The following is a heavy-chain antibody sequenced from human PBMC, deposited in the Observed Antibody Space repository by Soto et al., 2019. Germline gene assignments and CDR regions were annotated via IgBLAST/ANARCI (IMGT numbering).Heavy chain of an antibody. CDR3: ARDSSSGEGFDF. J-gene: IGHJ4*02. CDR1: GFTFSSYG. CDR2: IWYDGNSK. D-gene: IGHD7-27*01. Sequence: QVQLGESGGGVVQPGRSLRLSCAASGFTFSSYGMHWVRQAPGKGLEWMAVIWYDGNSKDYGDSVRGRFTVSRDNSKNTLYLQMDSLRAEDTAVYSCARDSSSGEGFDFWGQGTLVTVSS. V-gene: IGHV3-33*01.